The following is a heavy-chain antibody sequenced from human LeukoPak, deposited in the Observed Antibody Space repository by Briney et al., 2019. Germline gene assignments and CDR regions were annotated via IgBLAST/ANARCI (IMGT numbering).Heavy chain of an antibody. CDR1: GFTFSSYA. CDR3: AKDRDYYDSSGYYGHFGY. J-gene: IGHJ4*02. D-gene: IGHD3-22*01. CDR2: ISGSGGST. V-gene: IGHV3-23*01. Sequence: GGSLRLSCAASGFTFSSYAMSWVRQAPGKGLEWVSAISGSGGSTYYADSVKGRFTISRDNSKNTLYLQMNSLRAEDTAVYYCAKDRDYYDSSGYYGHFGYWGQGTLVTVSS.